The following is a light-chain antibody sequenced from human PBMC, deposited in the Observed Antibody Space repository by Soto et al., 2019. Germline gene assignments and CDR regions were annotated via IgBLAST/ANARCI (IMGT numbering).Light chain of an antibody. J-gene: IGLJ1*01. CDR3: AAWDGSLNAYV. CDR1: SSNIGSNA. CDR2: TDN. V-gene: IGLV1-44*01. Sequence: QSVLTQPPSASGTPGQRVTISCSGSSSNIGSNAVNWYQQFPGTAPKLLIYTDNQRPSGVPDRSSGSKSGTSASLAISGLQSEDEADYFCAAWDGSLNAYVFGTGTKVTVL.